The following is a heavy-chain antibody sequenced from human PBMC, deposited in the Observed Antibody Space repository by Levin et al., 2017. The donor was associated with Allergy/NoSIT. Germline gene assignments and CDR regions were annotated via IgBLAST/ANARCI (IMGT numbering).Heavy chain of an antibody. V-gene: IGHV4-39*07. CDR2: FYYSGDT. CDR1: GGSISGSTFY. CDR3: ACDRGFYDDSSYFYHYGMDV. Sequence: ESLKISCSVSGGSISGSTFYWGWIRQPPGKGLEWIGSFYYSGDTYYNPSLRSRVTISVDTSKNQFSLRVSSVTAADTSVYYCACDRGFYDDSSYFYHYGMDVWGQGTTVTVSS. D-gene: IGHD4-17*01. J-gene: IGHJ6*02.